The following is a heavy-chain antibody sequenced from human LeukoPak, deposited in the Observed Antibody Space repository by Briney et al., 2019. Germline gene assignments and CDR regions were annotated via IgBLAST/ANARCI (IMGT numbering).Heavy chain of an antibody. Sequence: PGGSLRLSCAASGFTFNSYAMSWVGQAPGKGLAWDSAISGSGGSTYYADSVKGRFTISRDNSKNTLYLQMNSLRAEDTAVYYCARAPEDDDAFDIWGQGTMVTVSS. D-gene: IGHD1-14*01. V-gene: IGHV3-23*01. CDR3: ARAPEDDDAFDI. J-gene: IGHJ3*02. CDR2: ISGSGGST. CDR1: GFTFNSYA.